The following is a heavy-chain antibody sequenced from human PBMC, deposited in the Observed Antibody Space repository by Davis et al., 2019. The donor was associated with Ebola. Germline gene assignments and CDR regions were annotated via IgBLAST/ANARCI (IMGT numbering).Heavy chain of an antibody. Sequence: ASVKVSCKASGYTFTSYAMHWVRQAPGQRLEWMGWINAGNGNTKYSQKFQGRVTITRDTSTSTAYMELRSLRSDDTAVYYCARDNGGSSPHYYYYYYGMDVWGQGTTVTVSS. CDR3: ARDNGGSSPHYYYYYYGMDV. CDR2: INAGNGNT. J-gene: IGHJ6*02. D-gene: IGHD6-6*01. V-gene: IGHV1-3*01. CDR1: GYTFTSYA.